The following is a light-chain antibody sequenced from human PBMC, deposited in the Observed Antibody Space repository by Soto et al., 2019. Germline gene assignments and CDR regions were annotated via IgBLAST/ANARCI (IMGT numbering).Light chain of an antibody. Sequence: EIKMTQSPDTLSVSPGERVALSCRASQGVSRDLAWYQQKPGQAPRLLIYHASTRATGIPARFSGTGSGTEFTLTISSVQSEDFALYYCQQYNDWPRTFGQGSNVEIK. CDR3: QQYNDWPRT. CDR1: QGVSRD. J-gene: IGKJ1*01. CDR2: HAS. V-gene: IGKV3-15*01.